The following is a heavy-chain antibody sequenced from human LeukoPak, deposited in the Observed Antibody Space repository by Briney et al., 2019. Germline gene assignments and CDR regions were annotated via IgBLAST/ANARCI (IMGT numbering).Heavy chain of an antibody. CDR2: ISSSGSTI. D-gene: IGHD4-17*01. CDR3: ARCLYGGDY. Sequence: GGSLRLSCAASGFTFSSYEMNWVRQAPGKGLEWVSYISSSGSTIYYADSVKGRFTISRDNAKDSLYLQMNSLRAEDTAVYYCARCLYGGDYWGQGTLVTVSS. CDR1: GFTFSSYE. V-gene: IGHV3-48*03. J-gene: IGHJ4*02.